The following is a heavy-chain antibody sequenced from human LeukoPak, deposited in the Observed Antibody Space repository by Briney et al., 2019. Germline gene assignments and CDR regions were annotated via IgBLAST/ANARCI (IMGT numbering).Heavy chain of an antibody. Sequence: GASVKVSCKASGYTFTTYYMRWVRQAPGQGLEWMGIINPSGGSTSYAQKFQCRVTMTRDKSTSTVYMELSSLRSDDTAVYYCARDLIGYSSGTNWFDPWGQGTLVTVSS. CDR3: ARDLIGYSSGTNWFDP. CDR1: GYTFTTYY. J-gene: IGHJ5*02. D-gene: IGHD6-19*01. CDR2: INPSGGST. V-gene: IGHV1-46*01.